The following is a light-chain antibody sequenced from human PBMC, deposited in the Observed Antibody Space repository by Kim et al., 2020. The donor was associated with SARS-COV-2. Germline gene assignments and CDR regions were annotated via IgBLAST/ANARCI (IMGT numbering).Light chain of an antibody. CDR3: QQYNDSPST. Sequence: EIVLTQSPGTLSLSPGERATFSCRASQSISSRYLSWYQQKTGQAPRLLIYGASSRATGIPDRFSGSGSGTDFTLTLRSLAPEDLAVYFCQQYNDSPSTFGQGTKLEI. V-gene: IGKV3-20*01. CDR2: GAS. J-gene: IGKJ2*01. CDR1: QSISSRY.